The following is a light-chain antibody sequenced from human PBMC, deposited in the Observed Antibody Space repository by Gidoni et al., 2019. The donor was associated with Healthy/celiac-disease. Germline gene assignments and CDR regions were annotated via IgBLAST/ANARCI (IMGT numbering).Light chain of an antibody. CDR1: QSVLSSSNNKNY. CDR3: QSRLT. CDR2: WAS. Sequence: DIVMTQSPDSLAVSLVERATINCKSSQSVLSSSNNKNYLNWYQQKAGQPPKLLFYWASTRESGVPDRFSGGGSGTDFTLTISSLQAEDVAVYYCQSRLTFGGGTKVEIK. J-gene: IGKJ4*01. V-gene: IGKV4-1*01.